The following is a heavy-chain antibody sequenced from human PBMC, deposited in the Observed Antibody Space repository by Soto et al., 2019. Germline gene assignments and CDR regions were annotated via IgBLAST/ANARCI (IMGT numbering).Heavy chain of an antibody. D-gene: IGHD2-2*01. V-gene: IGHV5-51*01. J-gene: IGHJ4*02. Sequence: PGESLKISCKGSGSSFTTYWIAWVRQRPGKGLEWMGMVCPGDSDTRYSPSFQGQVTFSADKSITTVYLHWSSLKASDTAMYYCARVGCSGWTSCYHFDFWGQGTLVTVSS. CDR2: VCPGDSDT. CDR3: ARVGCSGWTSCYHFDF. CDR1: GSSFTTYW.